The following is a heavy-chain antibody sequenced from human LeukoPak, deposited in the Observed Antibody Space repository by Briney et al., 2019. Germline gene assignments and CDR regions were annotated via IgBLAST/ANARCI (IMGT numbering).Heavy chain of an antibody. CDR2: INHSGST. Sequence: SETLSLTCAVYGGSFSGYYWSWIRQPPGKGLEWIGEINHSGSTNYNPSLKSRVTISVDTSKNQFSLKLSSVTAADTAVYYCARGAVSPRRGYSYVLGSYYWFDPWGQGTLVTVSS. V-gene: IGHV4-34*01. D-gene: IGHD5-18*01. CDR1: GGSFSGYY. J-gene: IGHJ5*02. CDR3: ARGAVSPRRGYSYVLGSYYWFDP.